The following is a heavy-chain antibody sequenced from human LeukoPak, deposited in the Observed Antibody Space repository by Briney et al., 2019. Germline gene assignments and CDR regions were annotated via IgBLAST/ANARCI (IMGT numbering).Heavy chain of an antibody. J-gene: IGHJ5*02. CDR3: ARGRYDYVWGSYYNWFDP. CDR2: MNPNSGNT. V-gene: IGHV1-8*01. CDR1: GYTFTSYD. D-gene: IGHD3-16*01. Sequence: GASGKVSCKASGYTFTSYDIDWVRQATGQGLEWMGWMNPNSGNTGYAQKFQGRVTMTRNTSISTAYMELSSLRSEDTAVYYCARGRYDYVWGSYYNWFDPWGQGTLVTVSS.